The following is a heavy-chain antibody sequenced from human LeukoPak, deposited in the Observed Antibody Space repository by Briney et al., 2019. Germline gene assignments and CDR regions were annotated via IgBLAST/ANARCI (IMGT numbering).Heavy chain of an antibody. D-gene: IGHD5-12*01. CDR2: IYYSGST. Sequence: SETLSLTCTVSGYSISSGYYWGWLRQPPGKGLEWIGSIYYSGSTYYNPSLKSRVTLSIDTSKNQFSLRLSSVTAADTAVYYCASHSGGYAYWGQGTLVTVSS. CDR1: GYSISSGYY. V-gene: IGHV4-38-2*02. J-gene: IGHJ4*02. CDR3: ASHSGGYAY.